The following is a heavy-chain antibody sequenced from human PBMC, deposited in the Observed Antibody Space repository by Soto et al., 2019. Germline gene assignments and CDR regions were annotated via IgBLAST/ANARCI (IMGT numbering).Heavy chain of an antibody. CDR1: GFSLSTSGVG. V-gene: IGHV2-5*02. CDR2: IYWDDDK. J-gene: IGHJ5*02. Sequence: QITLKESGPTLVKPTQTLTLTCTFSGFSLSTSGVGVGWIRQPPGKALEWLALIYWDDDKRYSPSLKSRLTITKDTSKNQVVLTMTNMDPVDTATYYCAYRPLQWELLDEGFGWFDPWGQGTLVTVSS. D-gene: IGHD1-26*01. CDR3: AYRPLQWELLDEGFGWFDP.